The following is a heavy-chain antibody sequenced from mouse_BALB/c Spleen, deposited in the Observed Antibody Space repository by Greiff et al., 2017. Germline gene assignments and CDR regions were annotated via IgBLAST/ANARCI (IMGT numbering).Heavy chain of an antibody. J-gene: IGHJ2*01. V-gene: IGHV1S137*01. CDR3: AREGGSMDY. D-gene: IGHD1-1*01. CDR2: ISTYYGDA. CDR1: GYTFTDYA. Sequence: QVPLQQSGAELVRPGVSVKISCKGSGYTFTDYAMHWVKQSHAKSLEWIGVISTYYGDASYNQKFKGQATMTVDKSSSTAYMELDRLTSEDSAIYYCAREGGSMDYWGQGTTLTVSA.